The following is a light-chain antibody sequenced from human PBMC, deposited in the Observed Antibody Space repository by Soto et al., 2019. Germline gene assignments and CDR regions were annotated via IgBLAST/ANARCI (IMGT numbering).Light chain of an antibody. J-gene: IGLJ3*02. CDR1: SGHSTYI. Sequence: QLVLTQSPSASASLGSSVKLTCTLSSGHSTYIIAWHQQQPGKAPRYLMKLEGSGSYNKGSGVPDRFSGSTSGADRYLTISNLHFEDEADYYCETWDSNTRVFGGGTKLTVL. CDR2: LEGSGSY. CDR3: ETWDSNTRV. V-gene: IGLV4-60*02.